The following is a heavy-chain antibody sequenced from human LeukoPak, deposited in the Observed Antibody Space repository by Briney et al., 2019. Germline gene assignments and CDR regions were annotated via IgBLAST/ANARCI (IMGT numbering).Heavy chain of an antibody. CDR2: INHSGST. CDR1: GGSFSAYY. CDR3: ARDGVAGGFDY. Sequence: SETLSLTCAVYGGSFSAYYWSWIRQPPGKGLEWIGEINHSGSTNHNSALKSRVTISVDTSKNQYSLKLSSVTAADTAVYYCARDGVAGGFDYWGQGTLVTVS. J-gene: IGHJ4*02. D-gene: IGHD6-19*01. V-gene: IGHV4-34*01.